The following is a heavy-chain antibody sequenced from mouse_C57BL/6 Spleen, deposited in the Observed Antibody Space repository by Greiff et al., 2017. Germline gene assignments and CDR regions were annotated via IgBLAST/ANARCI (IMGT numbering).Heavy chain of an antibody. CDR1: GYSFTSYY. CDR2: IYPGSGNT. D-gene: IGHD2-4*01. CDR3: ARWDYYDYEGGAMDY. V-gene: IGHV1-66*01. J-gene: IGHJ4*01. Sequence: QVQLQQSGPELVKPGASVKISCKASGYSFTSYYIHWVKQRPGKGLEWIGWIYPGSGNTKYNEKFKGKATLTADTSSSTAYMQLSSLTSEDSAVYYCARWDYYDYEGGAMDYWGQGTSVTVSS.